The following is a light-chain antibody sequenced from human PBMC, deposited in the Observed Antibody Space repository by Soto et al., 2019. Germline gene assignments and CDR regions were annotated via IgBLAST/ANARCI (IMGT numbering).Light chain of an antibody. J-gene: IGKJ2*01. Sequence: EIVLTQSPATLSLSPGERATLSCRASQSVSSYLAWYQQKPGQAPRLLIYDASNRATGIPARFSGSGSGTVFTFTISSLEPEDFAVYYCQQRSNWPPYTFGQGTKLEIK. V-gene: IGKV3-11*01. CDR2: DAS. CDR3: QQRSNWPPYT. CDR1: QSVSSY.